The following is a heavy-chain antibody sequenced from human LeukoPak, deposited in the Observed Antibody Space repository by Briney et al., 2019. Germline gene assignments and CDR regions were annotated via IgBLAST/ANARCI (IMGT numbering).Heavy chain of an antibody. D-gene: IGHD3-10*02. CDR2: MNPNSGNT. V-gene: IGHV1-8*03. Sequence: ASVKVSCKASGHTFTSYDINWVRQATGQGLEWMGWMNPNSGNTGYAQKFQGRVTITRNTSISTAYMELSSLRSEDTAVYYCARGITIFGAFDIWGQGTMVTVSS. CDR3: ARGITIFGAFDI. J-gene: IGHJ3*02. CDR1: GHTFTSYD.